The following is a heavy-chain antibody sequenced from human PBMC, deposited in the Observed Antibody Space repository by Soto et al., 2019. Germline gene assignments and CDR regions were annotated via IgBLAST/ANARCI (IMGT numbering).Heavy chain of an antibody. Sequence: QVQLVESGGGVVQPGRSLRLSCAASGFTFSSYGMHWVRQAPGKGLEWVAVIWYDGSNKYYADSVKGRFTISRDNSKNTLYLQMNSLRAEDTAVYYCARDLESSQGGAFDIWGQGTMVTVSS. D-gene: IGHD1-26*01. CDR2: IWYDGSNK. V-gene: IGHV3-33*01. CDR1: GFTFSSYG. J-gene: IGHJ3*02. CDR3: ARDLESSQGGAFDI.